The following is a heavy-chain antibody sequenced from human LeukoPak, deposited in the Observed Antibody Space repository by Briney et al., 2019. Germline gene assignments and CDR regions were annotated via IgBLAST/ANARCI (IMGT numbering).Heavy chain of an antibody. V-gene: IGHV1-69*13. D-gene: IGHD4-17*01. CDR1: GGTFSSYA. Sequence: SVKVSCKASGGTFSSYAISWVRQAPGQGLEWMGGIIPIFGTANYAQKFQGRVTITADESTSTAYMELSSLRSEDTAVYYCARGTVTTGKLAFYYYGMDVWGQGTTVTVSS. CDR2: IIPIFGTA. CDR3: ARGTVTTGKLAFYYYGMDV. J-gene: IGHJ6*02.